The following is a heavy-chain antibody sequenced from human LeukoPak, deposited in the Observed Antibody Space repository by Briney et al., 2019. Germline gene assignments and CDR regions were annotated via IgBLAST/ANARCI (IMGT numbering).Heavy chain of an antibody. J-gene: IGHJ4*02. CDR3: ARDDDWLRFEH. V-gene: IGHV3-23*01. Sequence: PGGTLRPARAPDGLTFSSYGMSWGRQAPGKGLEWDSGISNSSSSTNYADSVKGRCTISRDNANDMLYLQMSSLIAEFTAIYFCARDDDWLRFEHWGRGTPVSVSS. CDR2: ISNSSSST. CDR1: GLTFSSYG. D-gene: IGHD5-12*01.